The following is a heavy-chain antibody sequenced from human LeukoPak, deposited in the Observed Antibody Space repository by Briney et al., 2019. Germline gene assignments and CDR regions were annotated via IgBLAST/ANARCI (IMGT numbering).Heavy chain of an antibody. J-gene: IGHJ4*02. CDR3: ARGPDCSSTSCFNRPFDY. CDR2: IIPILGIA. V-gene: IGHV1-69*02. Sequence: ASVKLSFKASGGTFSIYTISWVRQAPGQGLEWMGRIIPILGIANYAQKFQGRVTITADKSTSTAYMELSSLRSEDTGVYYCARGPDCSSTSCFNRPFDYCGQGNLGTVSS. CDR1: GGTFSIYT. D-gene: IGHD2-2*01.